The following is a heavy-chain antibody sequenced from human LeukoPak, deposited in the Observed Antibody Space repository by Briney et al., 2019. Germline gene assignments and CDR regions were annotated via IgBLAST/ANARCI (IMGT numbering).Heavy chain of an antibody. V-gene: IGHV4-38-2*01. D-gene: IGHD1-26*01. CDR3: ASLPVERWFYP. CDR2: IYHSGST. CDR1: GYSISSGYY. Sequence: SETLSLTCAVSGYSISSGYYWGWIRQPPGKGLEWIGSIYHSGSTYYNPSLKSRVTISVDTSKNQFSLKLSSVTAADTTVYYCASLPVERWFYPWGQGTLVTVSS. J-gene: IGHJ5*02.